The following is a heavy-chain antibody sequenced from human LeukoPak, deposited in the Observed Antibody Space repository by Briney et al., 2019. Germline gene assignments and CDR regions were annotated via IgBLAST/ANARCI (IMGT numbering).Heavy chain of an antibody. J-gene: IGHJ4*02. V-gene: IGHV3-15*01. D-gene: IGHD6-13*01. Sequence: GGSLRLSCAASGFTFSSYAMSWVRQAPGKELEWVGRIKSKSDGGKTDYAAPVKGRFTISRDDSKNTLYLQMNSLKIEDTAVYYCATERYTSSWYFDYWGQGTLVAVSS. CDR3: ATERYTSSWYFDY. CDR1: GFTFSSYA. CDR2: IKSKSDGGKT.